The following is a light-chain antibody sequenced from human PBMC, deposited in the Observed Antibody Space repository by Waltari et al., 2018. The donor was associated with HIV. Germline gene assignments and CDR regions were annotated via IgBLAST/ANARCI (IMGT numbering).Light chain of an antibody. CDR3: QQYNTWPPGA. Sequence: EILITQSPPTLSLSPGETATLSCRASQSVNRDLAWYQQSPGQSPRLRIHGASTRASHIPDRFSGSGSGTEFTLTISSLQSEDFAVYYCQQYNTWPPGAFGQGTKVEIK. V-gene: IGKV3-15*01. CDR2: GAS. J-gene: IGKJ1*01. CDR1: QSVNRD.